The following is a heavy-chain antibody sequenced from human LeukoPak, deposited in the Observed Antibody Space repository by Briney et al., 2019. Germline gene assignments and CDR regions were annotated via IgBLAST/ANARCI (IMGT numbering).Heavy chain of an antibody. CDR3: ARDLTTVTTNC. CDR1: GYSFSDYS. V-gene: IGHV1-2*06. CDR2: INPNSGGT. J-gene: IGHJ4*02. D-gene: IGHD4-17*01. Sequence: GASVKVSCKASGYSFSDYSIHWVRQAPGQGLEWMGRINPNSGGTSYAQNFQGRVSMTRDTSISTTYMEVSGLTSDDTAVYYCARDLTTVTTNCWGQGTLVTVSS.